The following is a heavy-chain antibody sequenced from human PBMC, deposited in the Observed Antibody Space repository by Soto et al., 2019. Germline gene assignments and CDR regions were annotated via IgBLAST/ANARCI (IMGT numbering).Heavy chain of an antibody. CDR1: GGTFDRHT. CDR3: ARGGLKAQGVTYNHYAMDV. V-gene: IGHV1-69*06. Sequence: SVKVSCKASGGTFDRHTINRVRQAPGQGLEWMGGIIPIFSTTKYAQKFQGRVMLTADKSTSTAYMELSSLRYEDTAVYYCARGGLKAQGVTYNHYAMDVWGQGTKVTVSS. J-gene: IGHJ6*02. D-gene: IGHD1-20*01. CDR2: IIPIFSTT.